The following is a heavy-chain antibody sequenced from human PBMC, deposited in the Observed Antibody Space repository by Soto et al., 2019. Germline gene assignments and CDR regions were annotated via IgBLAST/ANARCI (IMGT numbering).Heavy chain of an antibody. CDR2: INHSGST. CDR1: GGSFSGYY. D-gene: IGHD3-10*01. CDR3: ARDWFGRPFGY. J-gene: IGHJ4*01. Sequence: QVQLQQWGAGLLKPSETLSLTCAVYGGSFSGYYGCWVRQPPGKGLEWIGEINHSGSTHYNPSLKRRVTISVDTYQKQYSLKMRSLTAADTAEYYCARDWFGRPFGYWGQGTLVPVSS. V-gene: IGHV4-34*01.